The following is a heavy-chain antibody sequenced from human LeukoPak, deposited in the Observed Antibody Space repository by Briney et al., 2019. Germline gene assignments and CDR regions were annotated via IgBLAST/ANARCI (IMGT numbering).Heavy chain of an antibody. CDR2: IDYSGST. CDR1: GASISSYY. Sequence: ASETLSLTCTVSGASISSYYWTWIRQPPGKELEWIGYIDYSGSTNYNPSLKSRVTISVDTSKNQFSLKLSSVTAADTAVYYCASNYYGSGSLDYWGQGTLVTVSS. J-gene: IGHJ4*02. CDR3: ASNYYGSGSLDY. D-gene: IGHD3-10*01. V-gene: IGHV4-59*08.